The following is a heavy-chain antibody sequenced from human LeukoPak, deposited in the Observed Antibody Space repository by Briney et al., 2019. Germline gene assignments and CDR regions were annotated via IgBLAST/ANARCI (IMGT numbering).Heavy chain of an antibody. V-gene: IGHV1-69*05. D-gene: IGHD1-26*01. CDR1: GGTFSSYA. CDR3: ASGGGSYYGYYYYYMDV. Sequence: GASVKVSCKASGGTFSSYAISWVRQAPGQGLEWMGRIIPIFCTANYAQKFQGRVTITTDESTSTAYMELSSLRSEDTAVYYCASGGGSYYGYYYYYMDVWGKGTTVTVSS. J-gene: IGHJ6*03. CDR2: IIPIFCTA.